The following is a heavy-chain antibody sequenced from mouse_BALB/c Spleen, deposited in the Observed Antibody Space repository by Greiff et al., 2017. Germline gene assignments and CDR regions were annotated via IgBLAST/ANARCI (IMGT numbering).Heavy chain of an antibody. V-gene: IGHV1-26*01. CDR1: GYSFTGYY. Sequence: VQLQQSGPELVKPGASVKISCKASGYSFTGYYMHWVKQSHGKSLEWIGRVNPNNGGTSYNQKFKGKAILTVDKSSSTAYMELRSLTSEDSAVYYCARSYGGYDGYFDYWGQGTTLTVSS. J-gene: IGHJ2*01. CDR2: VNPNNGGT. CDR3: ARSYGGYDGYFDY. D-gene: IGHD2-2*01.